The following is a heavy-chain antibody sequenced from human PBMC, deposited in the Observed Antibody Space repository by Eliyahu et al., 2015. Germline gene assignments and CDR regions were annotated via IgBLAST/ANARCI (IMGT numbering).Heavy chain of an antibody. CDR3: GRASSTSCFA. Sequence: EVQLVESGGGLVQPGGSLRLSCAAXGFTFSSYWLHWVRQAPGKGLVWVSRINSDGSSTSYADPVKGRFTISRDNAKNTLYLQMSSLRAEDTAVYYCGRASSTSCFAWGQGTLVTVSS. V-gene: IGHV3-74*01. CDR1: GFTFSSYW. CDR2: INSDGSST. D-gene: IGHD2-2*01. J-gene: IGHJ5*02.